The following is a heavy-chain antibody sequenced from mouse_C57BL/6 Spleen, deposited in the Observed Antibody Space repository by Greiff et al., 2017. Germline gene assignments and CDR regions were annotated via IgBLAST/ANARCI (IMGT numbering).Heavy chain of an antibody. CDR1: GYTFTSYW. CDR3: ARSYYGSSPFFAY. CDR2: IYPSDSET. D-gene: IGHD1-1*01. Sequence: QVQLKQPGAELVRPGSSVKLSCKASGYTFTSYWMDWVKQRPGQGLEWIGNIYPSDSETHYNQKFKDKATLTVDKSSSTAYMQLSSLTSEDSAVYYCARSYYGSSPFFAYWGQGTLVTVSA. J-gene: IGHJ3*01. V-gene: IGHV1-61*01.